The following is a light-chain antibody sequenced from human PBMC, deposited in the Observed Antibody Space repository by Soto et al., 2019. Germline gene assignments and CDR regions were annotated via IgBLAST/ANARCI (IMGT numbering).Light chain of an antibody. J-gene: IGKJ2*01. CDR2: AAS. CDR1: QSISFH. V-gene: IGKV1-39*01. CDR3: QQSYSTPYT. Sequence: DIQMTQSPSSLSASVGDTVTITCRASQSISFHLNWYQQKPGNVPKLLIYAASNLQSGVPSRCSCSGSETDFARTISSLQPEDFATYYCQQSYSTPYTFGQGTKLQIK.